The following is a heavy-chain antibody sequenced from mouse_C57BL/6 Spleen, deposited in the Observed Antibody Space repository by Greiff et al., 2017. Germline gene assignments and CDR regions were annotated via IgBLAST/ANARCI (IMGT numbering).Heavy chain of an antibody. V-gene: IGHV14-4*01. J-gene: IGHJ1*03. CDR2: LDPENGDT. Sequence: VQLQQSGAELVRPGASVKLSCTASGFNIKDDYMHWVKQRPEQGLEWIGWLDPENGDTEYASKFQGKATITADTSSNTAYLQLSSLTSEDTAVYYCTVVTPLRYFDVWGTGTTVTVSS. D-gene: IGHD2-1*01. CDR1: GFNIKDDY. CDR3: TVVTPLRYFDV.